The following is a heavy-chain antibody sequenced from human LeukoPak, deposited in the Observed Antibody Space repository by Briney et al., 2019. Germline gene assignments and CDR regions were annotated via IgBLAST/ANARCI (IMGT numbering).Heavy chain of an antibody. D-gene: IGHD2-21*01. CDR1: GFTFSSYA. V-gene: IGHV3-30*04. CDR2: ISYDGSNK. J-gene: IGHJ4*02. Sequence: GRSLRLSCAASGFTFSSYAMHWVRQAPGKGLEWVAVISYDGSNKYYADSVKGRFTISRDNSKNTLYLQMNSLRAEDTAVYYCAPFRSIPPDYWGQGTLVTVSS. CDR3: APFRSIPPDY.